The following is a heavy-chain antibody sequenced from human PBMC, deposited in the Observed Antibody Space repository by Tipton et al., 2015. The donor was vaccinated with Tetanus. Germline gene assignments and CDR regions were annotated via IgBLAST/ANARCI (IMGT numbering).Heavy chain of an antibody. CDR1: GYSFTSYW. CDR3: ARHGGLRFLEWLPFDY. V-gene: IGHV5-51*01. J-gene: IGHJ4*02. CDR2: IYPGDSDT. Sequence: QSGAEVKKPGESLKISCKGSGYSFTSYWIGWVRQMPGKGLEWMGIIYPGDSDTRYGPSFQGQVTISADKSISTAYLQWSSLKASDTAMYYCARHGGLRFLEWLPFDYWGQGTLVTVSS. D-gene: IGHD3-3*01.